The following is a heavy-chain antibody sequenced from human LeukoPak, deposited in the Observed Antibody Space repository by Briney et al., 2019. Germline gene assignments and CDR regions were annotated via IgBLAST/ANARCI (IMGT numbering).Heavy chain of an antibody. Sequence: SETLSLTCTVSGGSVSSNSYYWSWIRQPPGKGLEWIGYIHYSGSTNYNPSLKSRVTISIDTSKNQFSLKLSSVTAADTAVYYCAGDFNYYGSGSFWFDPRGQGTLVTVSS. CDR1: GGSVSSNSYY. V-gene: IGHV4-61*01. D-gene: IGHD3-10*01. CDR3: AGDFNYYGSGSFWFDP. CDR2: IHYSGST. J-gene: IGHJ5*02.